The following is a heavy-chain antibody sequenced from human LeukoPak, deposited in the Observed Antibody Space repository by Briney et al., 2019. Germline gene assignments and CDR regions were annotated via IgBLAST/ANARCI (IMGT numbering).Heavy chain of an antibody. D-gene: IGHD3-22*01. CDR3: ARGKYYYDSTGYYPGGDY. Sequence: GGSLRLSCAASGFTFSSYWMSWVRQAPGKGLEWVANIKQDGSEKYYVDSVKGRFTISRDNAKNSLYLQMNSLRAEDTAVYYCARGKYYYDSTGYYPGGDYWGQGTLVTVSS. CDR2: IKQDGSEK. V-gene: IGHV3-7*01. CDR1: GFTFSSYW. J-gene: IGHJ4*02.